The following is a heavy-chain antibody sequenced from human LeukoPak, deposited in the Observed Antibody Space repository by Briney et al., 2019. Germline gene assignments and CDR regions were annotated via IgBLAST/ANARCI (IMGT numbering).Heavy chain of an antibody. CDR2: IDNVGTTT. Sequence: GGSLRLSCAASGFTLSSYWMHWVRQAPGKGLVWVSRIDNVGTTTTYADSVKGRFTISRDNAKNSLYLQMNSLRAEDTAVYYCARDRDYDFWSGYYGEERDAFDIWGQGTMVTVSS. V-gene: IGHV3-74*01. D-gene: IGHD3-3*01. J-gene: IGHJ3*02. CDR3: ARDRDYDFWSGYYGEERDAFDI. CDR1: GFTLSSYW.